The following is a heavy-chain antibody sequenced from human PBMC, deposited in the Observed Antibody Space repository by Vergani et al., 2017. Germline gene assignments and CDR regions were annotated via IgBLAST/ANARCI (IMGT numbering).Heavy chain of an antibody. D-gene: IGHD2-15*01. CDR2: ICHTEGT. Sequence: QVQLQESGPGLVKPPGTLSLTCAVSGDSISSNNCWTWVRQPPGKGREWSGEICHTEGTNYSPSLKSRVSVSVDESRNLFSLRLNSVTAAGAAVYYCATCGYRRGGYYCGYWGQGILVTVSS. CDR1: GDSISSNNC. J-gene: IGHJ4*02. V-gene: IGHV4-4*03. CDR3: ATCGYRRGGYYCGY.